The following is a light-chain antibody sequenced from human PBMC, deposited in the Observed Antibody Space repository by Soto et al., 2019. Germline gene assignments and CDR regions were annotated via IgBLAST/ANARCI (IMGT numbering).Light chain of an antibody. Sequence: EIVLTQSPGTLSLSPCEGATLSCRASQSVSNNYLAWYQQKPGQAPRLLIYGASSRATGIPDRFSGSGSGTDFTLTISRLEPEDFAVYYCHQYDSWTFGQGTKVDIK. CDR1: QSVSNNY. CDR3: HQYDSWT. V-gene: IGKV3-20*01. CDR2: GAS. J-gene: IGKJ1*01.